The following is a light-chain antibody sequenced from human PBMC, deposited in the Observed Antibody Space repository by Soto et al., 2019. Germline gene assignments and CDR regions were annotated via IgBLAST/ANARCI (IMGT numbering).Light chain of an antibody. CDR3: GTWDSSLSAWV. J-gene: IGLJ3*02. CDR1: SSNIGNNY. V-gene: IGLV1-51*01. Sequence: QSVLTQPPSVSAAPGQKVTISRSGSSSNIGNNYVSWYQQLPGTAPKLLIYDNNKRPSGIPDRFSGSKSGTSATLGITGLQTGDEADYYCGTWDSSLSAWVFGGVTKLTVL. CDR2: DNN.